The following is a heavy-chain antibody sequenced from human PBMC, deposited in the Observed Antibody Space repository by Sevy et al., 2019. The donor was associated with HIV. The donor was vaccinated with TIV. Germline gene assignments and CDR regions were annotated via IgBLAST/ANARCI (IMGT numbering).Heavy chain of an antibody. CDR3: ARIDSSGYMCNFDD. CDR2: MNPNSGNT. Sequence: ASVKVSCKSSGYTFTTYDINWVRQATGQGLEWMGWMNPNSGNTGYAQKFQGRVTMTSNTSISTAYMELSSLRSEDTAVYYCARIDSSGYMCNFDDWGQGTLVTVSS. D-gene: IGHD3-22*01. V-gene: IGHV1-8*01. CDR1: GYTFTTYD. J-gene: IGHJ4*02.